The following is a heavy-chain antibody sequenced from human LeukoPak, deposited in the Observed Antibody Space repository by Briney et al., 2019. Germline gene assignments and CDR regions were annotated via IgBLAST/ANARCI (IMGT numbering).Heavy chain of an antibody. D-gene: IGHD4-17*01. Sequence: SETLSLTCTVSGGSISSSSYYWGWIRQPPGKGLEWIGSIYYSGSTYYNPSLKSRVTISVDTSKNQFSLQLSSVTAADTAVYYCARDLDYGDYETAFDYWGQGTLVTVSS. CDR1: GGSISSSSYY. CDR3: ARDLDYGDYETAFDY. J-gene: IGHJ4*02. CDR2: IYYSGST. V-gene: IGHV4-39*07.